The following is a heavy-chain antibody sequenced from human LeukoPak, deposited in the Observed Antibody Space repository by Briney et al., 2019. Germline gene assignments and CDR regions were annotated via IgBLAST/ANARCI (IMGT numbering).Heavy chain of an antibody. Sequence: GGSLRLSCAASGFTFSSYWMHWVRQPPGKGLVWVSRINSVGSSTSYADSVKGRFTISRDNAKNTLYLQMNSLRAEDTAVYYCARDYYDSSGYYWFDPWGQGTLVTVSS. D-gene: IGHD3-22*01. J-gene: IGHJ5*02. V-gene: IGHV3-74*01. CDR2: INSVGSST. CDR1: GFTFSSYW. CDR3: ARDYYDSSGYYWFDP.